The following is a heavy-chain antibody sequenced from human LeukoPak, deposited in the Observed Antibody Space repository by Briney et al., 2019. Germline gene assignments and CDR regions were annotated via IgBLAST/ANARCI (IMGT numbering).Heavy chain of an antibody. CDR2: ISGGSSYI. D-gene: IGHD6-13*01. Sequence: GGSLRLSCAASGFIFSSYNMNWVRQAPGKGLEWVSSISGGSSYIYYADSVKGRFTISGDNAKNSLYLQMDSLRADDTAVYYCARDHSSSYYSYDFWGQGALVTVSS. CDR3: ARDHSSSYYSYDF. J-gene: IGHJ4*02. CDR1: GFIFSSYN. V-gene: IGHV3-21*01.